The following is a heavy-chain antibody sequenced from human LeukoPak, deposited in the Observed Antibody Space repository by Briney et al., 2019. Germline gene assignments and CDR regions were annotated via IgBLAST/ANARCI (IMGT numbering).Heavy chain of an antibody. Sequence: GGSLRLSCAASGFSFTDAWMTWVRQAPGKGLEWVGRIKSKSSGGTTDYAAAVKGRFTISRDDSRDTLFLQMNGLKTEDTAVYYCTADHRTTGATSGWSDWGQGTLVAVSS. CDR2: IKSKSSGGTT. CDR3: TADHRTTGATSGWSD. V-gene: IGHV3-15*01. D-gene: IGHD6-19*01. J-gene: IGHJ1*01. CDR1: GFSFTDAW.